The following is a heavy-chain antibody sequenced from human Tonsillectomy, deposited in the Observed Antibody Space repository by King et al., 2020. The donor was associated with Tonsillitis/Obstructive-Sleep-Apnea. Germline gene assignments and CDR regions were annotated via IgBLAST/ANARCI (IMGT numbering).Heavy chain of an antibody. CDR1: GFTFSTYA. CDR3: ARVHQSYSESYSFDY. D-gene: IGHD1-26*01. CDR2: ISYDGSHE. Sequence: VQLVESGGGVVQPGRSLRLSCAASGFTFSTYAMHWVRLAPGKGLEWVAVISYDGSHEYYADSVRGRFNISRDNSKNTLYLQLNSLRGEDTAVYYCARVHQSYSESYSFDYWGQGTLVTVSS. J-gene: IGHJ4*02. V-gene: IGHV3-30*04.